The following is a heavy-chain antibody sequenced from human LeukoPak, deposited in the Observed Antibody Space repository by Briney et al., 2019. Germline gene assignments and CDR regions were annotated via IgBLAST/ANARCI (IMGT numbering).Heavy chain of an antibody. V-gene: IGHV4-34*01. D-gene: IGHD6-19*01. Sequence: PSETLSLTCAVYGGSFSGYYWSWIRQPPGKGLEWIGEINHSGSTNYNPSLESRVTISVDTSKNQFSLKLSSVTAADTAVYYCASGGYSSGWYYFDYWGQGTLVTVSS. CDR1: GGSFSGYY. CDR2: INHSGST. J-gene: IGHJ4*02. CDR3: ASGGYSSGWYYFDY.